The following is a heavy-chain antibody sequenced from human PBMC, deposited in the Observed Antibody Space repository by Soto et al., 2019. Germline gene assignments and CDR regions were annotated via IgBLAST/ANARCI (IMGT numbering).Heavy chain of an antibody. CDR1: GFTFSDYY. D-gene: IGHD3-22*01. J-gene: IGHJ3*02. CDR2: ISSSSSYT. CDR3: ARSPPLDYYDSSGYDAFDI. V-gene: IGHV3-11*06. Sequence: GGSLRLSCAASGFTFSDYYMSWVRQAPGKGLEWVSYISSSSSYTNYADSVKGRFTISRDNAKNSLYLQMNSLRAEDTAVYYCARSPPLDYYDSSGYDAFDIWGQGTMVTVSS.